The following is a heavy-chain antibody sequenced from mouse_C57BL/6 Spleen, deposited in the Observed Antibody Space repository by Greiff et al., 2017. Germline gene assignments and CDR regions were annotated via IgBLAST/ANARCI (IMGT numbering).Heavy chain of an antibody. J-gene: IGHJ2*01. D-gene: IGHD1-1*01. CDR2: FYPGSGSI. CDR1: GYTFTEYT. Sequence: QVHVKQSGAELVKPGASVKLSCKASGYTFTEYTIHWVKQRSGQGLEWIGWFYPGSGSIKYNEKFKDKATLTADKSSSTVYMELSRLTSEDSAVYFCARHPNYYGRSSYYFDYWGQGTTLTVSS. V-gene: IGHV1-62-2*01. CDR3: ARHPNYYGRSSYYFDY.